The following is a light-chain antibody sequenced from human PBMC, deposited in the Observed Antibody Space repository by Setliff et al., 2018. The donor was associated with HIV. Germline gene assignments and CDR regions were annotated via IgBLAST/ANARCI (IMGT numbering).Light chain of an antibody. CDR3: CSYARGSTYV. CDR2: DVS. Sequence: QSALTQPASVSGSPGQSITISCTGTSSDIGRYNYVSWYQQYPGKGPTLVIFDVSERPSGVSNRFSGSKSGNPASLIISGLQPDDEADYYCCSYARGSTYVFGSGTKGTVL. J-gene: IGLJ1*01. CDR1: SSDIGRYNY. V-gene: IGLV2-14*03.